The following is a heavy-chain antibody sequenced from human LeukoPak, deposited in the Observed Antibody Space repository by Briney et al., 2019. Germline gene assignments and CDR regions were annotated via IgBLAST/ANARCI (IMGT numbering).Heavy chain of an antibody. CDR1: GFPFSSYW. Sequence: PGGSLRLSCATSGFPFSSYWMLWVRQAPGKGLEWVLRINGDGTTTTYADSVKGRFTISRDNTENILYLQMDSLRAEDTAIYYCSRSQFDYWGQEVLVTVSS. J-gene: IGHJ4*02. CDR3: SRSQFDY. V-gene: IGHV3-74*01. CDR2: INGDGTTT.